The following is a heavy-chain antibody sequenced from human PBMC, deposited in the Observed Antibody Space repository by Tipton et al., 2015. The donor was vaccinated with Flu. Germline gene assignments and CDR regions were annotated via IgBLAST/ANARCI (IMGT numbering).Heavy chain of an antibody. J-gene: IGHJ5*02. CDR3: VRRDYSNYVSEPKNWFDP. V-gene: IGHV4-38-2*01. CDR1: GDSIGSGYF. D-gene: IGHD4-11*01. CDR2: VHRTGSP. Sequence: TLSLTCSVSGDSIGSGYFWGWIRQPPGKGLEWIGNVHRTGSPYYNPSLRSRVIMKVDGAKNQFSLRLTSVTATDTAVYYCVRRDYSNYVSEPKNWFDPWGPGTLVTVSS.